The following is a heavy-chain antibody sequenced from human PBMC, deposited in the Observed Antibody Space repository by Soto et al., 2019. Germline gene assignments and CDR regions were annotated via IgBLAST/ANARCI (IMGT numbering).Heavy chain of an antibody. CDR2: INPSGGST. Sequence: GASVKVSCKASGYTFTSYYMHWVRQAPGQGLEWMGIINPSGGSTSYAQKFQGRVTMTRDTSTSTVYMELSCLRSEDTAVYYCASDTGGSWSRYSYGMDVWGQGTTVTVSS. V-gene: IGHV1-46*01. D-gene: IGHD3-3*01. CDR3: ASDTGGSWSRYSYGMDV. J-gene: IGHJ6*02. CDR1: GYTFTSYY.